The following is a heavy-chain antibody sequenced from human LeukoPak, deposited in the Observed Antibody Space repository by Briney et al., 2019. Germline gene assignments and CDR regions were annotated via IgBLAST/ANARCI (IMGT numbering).Heavy chain of an antibody. CDR1: TSR. CDR2: IGTYEGDT. Sequence: ASVQVSCKATSRISWVRQAPGQGLEWMGWIGTYEGDTYYAQKFQGRVTVTTDTTTSTVYMELRNLRSDDTAVYYCARDLWNFYDSSGYYRDFDSWGQGTLVTVSS. V-gene: IGHV1-18*01. D-gene: IGHD3-22*01. CDR3: ARDLWNFYDSSGYYRDFDS. J-gene: IGHJ5*01.